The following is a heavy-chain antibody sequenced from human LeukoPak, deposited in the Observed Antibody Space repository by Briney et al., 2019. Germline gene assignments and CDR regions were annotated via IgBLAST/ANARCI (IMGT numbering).Heavy chain of an antibody. CDR2: IWYDGSNK. J-gene: IGHJ3*02. V-gene: IGHV3-33*01. D-gene: IGHD4-23*01. CDR1: GFTFSNYG. CDR3: ARDQTTVVTHDAFDI. Sequence: GGSLRLSCAASGFTFSNYGMHWVRLAPGKGLEWVAVIWYDGSNKHYGDSVKGRFTISRDNSQNTLYLQMNSLRAEDTAVYYCARDQTTVVTHDAFDIWGQGTMVTVSS.